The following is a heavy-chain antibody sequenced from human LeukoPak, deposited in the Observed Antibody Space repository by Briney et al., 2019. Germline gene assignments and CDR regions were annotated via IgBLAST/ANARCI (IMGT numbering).Heavy chain of an antibody. Sequence: GGSLRLSCAASGFTFSSYGMYWVRQAPGKGLEWVAVISYDGSNKYYVDSVKGRFTISRDNSKNALYLQMNSLRAEDTAVYYCAKYSGVYYFDYWGQGTLVTVSS. CDR1: GFTFSSYG. CDR2: ISYDGSNK. V-gene: IGHV3-30*18. D-gene: IGHD2-15*01. J-gene: IGHJ4*02. CDR3: AKYSGVYYFDY.